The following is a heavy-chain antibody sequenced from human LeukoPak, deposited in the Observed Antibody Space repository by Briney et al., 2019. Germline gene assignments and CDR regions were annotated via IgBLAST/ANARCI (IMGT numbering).Heavy chain of an antibody. D-gene: IGHD7-27*01. CDR3: ARDLAALYTYGENLFDP. V-gene: IGHV1-69*01. CDR1: GGTFSTLA. Sequence: SVKVSCKAPGGTFSTLAISWVRQAPGQGLGWMGGIIPDLRTTNSAQKFQGRLSITADESTSTAYMELSSLRSEDTALYFCARDLAALYTYGENLFDPWGQGTLVTVSS. CDR2: IIPDLRTT. J-gene: IGHJ5*02.